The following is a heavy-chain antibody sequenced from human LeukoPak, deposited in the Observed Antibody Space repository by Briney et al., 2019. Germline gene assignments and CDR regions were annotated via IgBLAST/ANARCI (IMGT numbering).Heavy chain of an antibody. Sequence: SETLSLTSTVSGGSVRSYYWSWIRQPAGKGLEWIGRIYASGSNNYNPSLKSRVTMSVDTSKNQFPLKLSSVTAADTAVYYCARDTRAEMGIDYWGQGTLVTVSS. CDR3: ARDTRAEMGIDY. CDR1: GGSVRSYY. J-gene: IGHJ4*02. D-gene: IGHD5-24*01. V-gene: IGHV4-4*07. CDR2: IYASGSN.